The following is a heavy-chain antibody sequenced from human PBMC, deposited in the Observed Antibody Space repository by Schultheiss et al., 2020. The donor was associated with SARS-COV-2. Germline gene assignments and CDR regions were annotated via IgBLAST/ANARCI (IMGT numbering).Heavy chain of an antibody. CDR1: GYSFDTYW. J-gene: IGHJ6*02. CDR3: ARLPITMVQGVIIGYGMDV. D-gene: IGHD3-10*01. CDR2: IYPGDSDT. V-gene: IGHV5-51*01. Sequence: GGSLRLSCKGSGYSFDTYWIGWVRQMPGKGLEWMGIIYPGDSDTRYSPSFQGQVTISVDKSISTAYLQWSSLKASDTAMFYCARLPITMVQGVIIGYGMDVWGQGTTVTVSS.